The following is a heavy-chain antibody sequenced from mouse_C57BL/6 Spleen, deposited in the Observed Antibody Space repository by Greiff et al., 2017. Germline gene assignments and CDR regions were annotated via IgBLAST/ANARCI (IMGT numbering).Heavy chain of an antibody. J-gene: IGHJ4*01. Sequence: EVKLMESEGGLVQPGSSMKLSCTASGFTFSDYYMAWVRQVPEKGLEWVANINYDGSSTYYLDSLKSRFIISRDNAKNILYLQMSSLKSEDTATYYCARDPEGYAMDYWGQGTSVTVSS. V-gene: IGHV5-16*01. CDR2: INYDGSST. CDR1: GFTFSDYY. CDR3: ARDPEGYAMDY.